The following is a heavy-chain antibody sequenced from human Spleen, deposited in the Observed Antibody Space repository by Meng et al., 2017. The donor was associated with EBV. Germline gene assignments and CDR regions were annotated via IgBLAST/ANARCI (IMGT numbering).Heavy chain of an antibody. D-gene: IGHD3-9*01. V-gene: IGHV1-18*01. CDR1: GNTCTNYG. CDR3: AIDPGYQKIDS. CDR2: ISGSNANT. Sequence: QLELVRSGVASTKHRASVTVSGKASGNTCTNYGFSWVRQAPGQGLQWIGWISGSNANTFSAQKLRGIVIMTTDTSTSTAYMELTSLSSDDTAFYCCAIDPGYQKIDSWGQGTLVTVSS. J-gene: IGHJ5*01.